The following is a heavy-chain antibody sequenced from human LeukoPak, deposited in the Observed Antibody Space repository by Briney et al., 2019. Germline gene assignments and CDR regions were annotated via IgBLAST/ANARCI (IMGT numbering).Heavy chain of an antibody. J-gene: IGHJ4*02. D-gene: IGHD1-7*01. Sequence: PGGSLRLSCAASGFTVSSNYMSWVRQAPGKGLEWVSVIYSGGSTYYADSVKGRFTISRHNSKNTLYLQMNSLRAEDTAVYYCARGTDWYYGRPDYFDYWGQGTLVTVSS. V-gene: IGHV3-53*04. CDR1: GFTVSSNY. CDR3: ARGTDWYYGRPDYFDY. CDR2: IYSGGST.